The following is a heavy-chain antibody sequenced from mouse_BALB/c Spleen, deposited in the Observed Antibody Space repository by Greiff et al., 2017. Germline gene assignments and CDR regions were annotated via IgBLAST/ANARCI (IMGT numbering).Heavy chain of an antibody. CDR2: ISTYYGDA. J-gene: IGHJ3*01. CDR3: AREKGSITTAFAY. D-gene: IGHD1-2*01. Sequence: QVQLQQSGAELVRPGVSVKISCKGSGYTFTDYAMHWVKQSHAKSLEWIGVISTYYGDASYNQKFKGKATMTVDKSSSTAYMELARLTSEDSAIYYCAREKGSITTAFAYWGQGTLVTVSA. CDR1: GYTFTDYA. V-gene: IGHV1S137*01.